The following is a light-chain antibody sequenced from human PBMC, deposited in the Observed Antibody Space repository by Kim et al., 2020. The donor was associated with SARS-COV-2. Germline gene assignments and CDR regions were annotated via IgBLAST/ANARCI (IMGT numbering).Light chain of an antibody. CDR2: GAS. Sequence: SPGERATLSCMASQSVSSNLAWYQQKPGQAPRLLIYGASTRATGIPARFSGSGSGTEFTLTISSLQSEDFAVYYCQQYNNWLTWTFGQGTKVDIK. CDR1: QSVSSN. J-gene: IGKJ1*01. CDR3: QQYNNWLTWT. V-gene: IGKV3-15*01.